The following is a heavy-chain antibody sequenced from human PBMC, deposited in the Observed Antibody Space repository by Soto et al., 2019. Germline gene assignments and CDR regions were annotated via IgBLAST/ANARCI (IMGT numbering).Heavy chain of an antibody. CDR1: GFSLGTSGVG. CDR3: ARRLMGVSQWYYGEFDY. V-gene: IGHV2-5*02. D-gene: IGHD3-10*01. J-gene: IGHJ4*02. Sequence: QITLKESGPTLVTPTQTLTLTCTFSGFSLGTSGVGVGWIRQPPGKALEWLVIIYWDDDKRYSPSLRSRLTITKDTSRNQVVLKMTNVDHVDTATYCCARRLMGVSQWYYGEFDYWGQGTLVTVSS. CDR2: IYWDDDK.